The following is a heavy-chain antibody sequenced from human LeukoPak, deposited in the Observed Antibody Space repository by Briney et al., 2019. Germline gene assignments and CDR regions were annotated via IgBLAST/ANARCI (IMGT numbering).Heavy chain of an antibody. CDR3: AREYYDFWSGYHNWFDP. CDR2: ISYDGSNK. CDR1: GFTFSSYG. D-gene: IGHD3-3*01. J-gene: IGHJ5*02. Sequence: GRSLRLSCAASGFTFSSYGMHWVRQAPGKGLEWVAVISYDGSNKYYADSVKGRFTISRDNSKNTPYLQMNSLRAEDTAVYYCAREYYDFWSGYHNWFDPWGQGTLVTVSS. V-gene: IGHV3-30*03.